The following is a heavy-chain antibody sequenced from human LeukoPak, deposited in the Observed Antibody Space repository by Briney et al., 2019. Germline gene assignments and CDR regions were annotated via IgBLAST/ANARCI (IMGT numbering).Heavy chain of an antibody. V-gene: IGHV4-30-4*07. D-gene: IGHD2-8*02. CDR2: IYTSGST. Sequence: SQTLSLTCAVSGGSISSGGYSWSWIRQPPGKGLEWIGYIYTSGSTNYNPSLKSRVTISVDTSKNQFSLKLSSVTAADTAVYYCARLVVPRQYNWFDPWGQGTLVTVSS. J-gene: IGHJ5*02. CDR1: GGSISSGGYS. CDR3: ARLVVPRQYNWFDP.